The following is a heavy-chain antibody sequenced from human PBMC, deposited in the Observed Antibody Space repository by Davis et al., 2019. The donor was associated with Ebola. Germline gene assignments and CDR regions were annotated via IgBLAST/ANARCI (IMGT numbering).Heavy chain of an antibody. V-gene: IGHV3-23*01. CDR2: ISGSGGST. J-gene: IGHJ3*02. D-gene: IGHD1-26*01. CDR1: GFTFNSYA. CDR3: AKDTSNIWFDI. Sequence: GGSLRLSCAASGFTFNSYAMSWVRQAPGKGLEWVSAISGSGGSTYYADSVKGRFTISRDNSKNTLYLQMNGLRVEDTAIYYCAKDTSNIWFDIWGQGTMVTVSS.